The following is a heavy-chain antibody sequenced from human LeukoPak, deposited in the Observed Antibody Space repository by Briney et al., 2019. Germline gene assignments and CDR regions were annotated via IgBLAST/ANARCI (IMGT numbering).Heavy chain of an antibody. D-gene: IGHD3-10*01. CDR2: IYSSGST. Sequence: SETLSLTCTFSGDSFSSGSYYWSWIRQPAGKGLEWIGRIYSSGSTDYNPSLKSRVTMSVDTPKNQFSLKVNSVTAADTAVYYCARGSHFYGSGLIVWGQGTLVTVSS. CDR1: GDSFSSGSYY. V-gene: IGHV4-61*02. J-gene: IGHJ4*02. CDR3: ARGSHFYGSGLIV.